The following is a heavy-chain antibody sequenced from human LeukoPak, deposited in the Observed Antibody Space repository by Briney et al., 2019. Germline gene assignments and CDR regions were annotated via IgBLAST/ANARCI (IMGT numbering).Heavy chain of an antibody. V-gene: IGHV3-11*01. CDR1: GFTFSDYY. CDR3: ARHSSPRTAYYYYGMDV. CDR2: ISSSGSTI. J-gene: IGHJ6*02. D-gene: IGHD2-21*02. Sequence: GGSLRLTCAASGFTFSDYYMSWIRQAPGKGLEWVSYISSSGSTIYYADSVKGRFTISRDNAKNSLYLQMNSLRAEDTAVYYCARHSSPRTAYYYYGMDVWGQGTTVTVSS.